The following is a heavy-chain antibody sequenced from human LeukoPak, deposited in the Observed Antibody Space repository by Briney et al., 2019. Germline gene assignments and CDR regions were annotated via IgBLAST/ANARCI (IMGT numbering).Heavy chain of an antibody. J-gene: IGHJ3*02. D-gene: IGHD2-2*01. CDR3: ATRAKTADYQQSVINAFDI. Sequence: GASVKVSCKASGYTFTSYDINWVRQATGQGLEWMGWMNPNSGNTGYAQKFQGRVTMTRNTSISTAYMELSSLRSEDTAVYYCATRAKTADYQQSVINAFDIWGQGTMVTVSS. CDR1: GYTFTSYD. V-gene: IGHV1-8*01. CDR2: MNPNSGNT.